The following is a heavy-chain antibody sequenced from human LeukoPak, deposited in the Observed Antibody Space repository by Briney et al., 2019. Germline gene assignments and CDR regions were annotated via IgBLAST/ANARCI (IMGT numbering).Heavy chain of an antibody. V-gene: IGHV3-53*01. CDR2: IYSGGST. CDR1: GFTFSNYW. CDR3: ARGGYSYGPDY. D-gene: IGHD5-18*01. J-gene: IGHJ4*02. Sequence: GGSLRLSCAASGFTFSNYWISWFRQAPGKGLEWVSVIYSGGSTYYADSVKGRFTISRDNSKNTLYLQMNSLRAEDTAVYYCARGGYSYGPDYWGQGTLVTVSS.